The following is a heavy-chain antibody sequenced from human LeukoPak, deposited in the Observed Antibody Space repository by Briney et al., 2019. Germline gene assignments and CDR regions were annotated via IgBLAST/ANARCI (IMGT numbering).Heavy chain of an antibody. CDR2: INSDGSET. CDR3: ARVRMGDDFNPFDY. CDR1: GFTFSSYS. V-gene: IGHV3-74*03. J-gene: IGHJ4*02. Sequence: PGGSLRLSCVVSGFTFSSYSMHWVRHAPGKGLVWVSRINSDGSETMYADSVKGRFTISRDNAKNTLYLQMNSLRAEDTAVYYCARVRMGDDFNPFDYWGQGTLVTVSS. D-gene: IGHD3-16*01.